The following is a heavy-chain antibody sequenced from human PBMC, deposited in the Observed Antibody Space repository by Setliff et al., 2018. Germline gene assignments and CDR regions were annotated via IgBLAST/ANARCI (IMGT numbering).Heavy chain of an antibody. Sequence: ASVKVSCKASGYTFTGYYMHWVRQAPGQGLEWMGWINPNSGGTNYAQKFQGRVTMTRDTSISTAYMELSRLRSDDTAVYYCARGVREPITMARGVIKYGWFDPWGQGTQVTVSS. D-gene: IGHD3-10*01. CDR1: GYTFTGYY. J-gene: IGHJ5*02. CDR2: INPNSGGT. V-gene: IGHV1-2*02. CDR3: ARGVREPITMARGVIKYGWFDP.